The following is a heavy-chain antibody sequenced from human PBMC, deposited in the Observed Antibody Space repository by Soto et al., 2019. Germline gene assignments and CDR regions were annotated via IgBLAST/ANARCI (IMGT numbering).Heavy chain of an antibody. CDR3: ARVILAIAARSVVAGRMDV. CDR2: IYYSGST. CDR1: GGSISSGGYY. Sequence: SETLSLTCTVSGGSISSGGYYWSWIRQHPGKGLEWIGYIYYSGSTYYNPSLKSRVTISVDTSKNQFSLKLSSVTAADTAVYYCARVILAIAARSVVAGRMDVWGQGTTVTVSS. V-gene: IGHV4-31*03. J-gene: IGHJ6*02. D-gene: IGHD6-6*01.